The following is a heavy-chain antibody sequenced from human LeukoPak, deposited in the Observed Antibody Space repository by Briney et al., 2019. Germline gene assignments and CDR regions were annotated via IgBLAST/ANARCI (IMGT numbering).Heavy chain of an antibody. CDR1: GFTFSGYG. CDR2: VSYDGRNK. CDR3: AKDLSAGYSSSWAIDY. J-gene: IGHJ4*02. D-gene: IGHD6-13*01. V-gene: IGHV3-30*18. Sequence: GGSLRLSCAASGFTFSGYGMHWVRQAPGKGLEWVAVVSYDGRNKDYADSVKGRSIIFRDNSKNTLYLQMNSLRAEDTAVYYCAKDLSAGYSSSWAIDYWGQGTLVTVSS.